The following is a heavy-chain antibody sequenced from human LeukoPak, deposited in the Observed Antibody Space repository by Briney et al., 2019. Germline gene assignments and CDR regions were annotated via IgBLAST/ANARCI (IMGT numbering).Heavy chain of an antibody. Sequence: SETLFLTCSVSGGSISSNYWSWIRQPAGKGLEWIGRIYYSGSTNYNPSLKSRLTTSVDTSKNQFSLNLNSVTAADTAVYFCAKSKYYDSSGYYSFEFWGRGTLVTVSS. CDR2: IYYSGST. J-gene: IGHJ4*02. D-gene: IGHD3-22*01. CDR3: AKSKYYDSSGYYSFEF. CDR1: GGSISSNY. V-gene: IGHV4-4*07.